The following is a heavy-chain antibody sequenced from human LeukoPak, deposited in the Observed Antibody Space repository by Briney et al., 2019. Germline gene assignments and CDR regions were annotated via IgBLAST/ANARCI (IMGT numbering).Heavy chain of an antibody. CDR3: ARVVVWEYYDYGMDV. Sequence: ASVKVSCKASGGTFSSYAISWVRQAPGQGLEWMGGIIPIFGTANYAQKFQSRVTITADESTSTAYMELSSLRSEDTAVYYCARVVVWEYYDYGMDVWGQGTTVTVSS. CDR1: GGTFSSYA. D-gene: IGHD2-8*02. CDR2: IIPIFGTA. J-gene: IGHJ6*02. V-gene: IGHV1-69*13.